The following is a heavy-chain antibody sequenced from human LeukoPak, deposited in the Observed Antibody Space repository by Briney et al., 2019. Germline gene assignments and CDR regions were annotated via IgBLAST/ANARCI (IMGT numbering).Heavy chain of an antibody. D-gene: IGHD6-19*01. CDR3: AREEWLAQGVFDY. CDR2: ISGSGSSI. V-gene: IGHV3-11*04. CDR1: GFTFSDYY. J-gene: IGHJ4*02. Sequence: GGSLRLSCAASGFTFSDYYMSWIRQAPGKGLEWVSYISGSGSSIYYADSVKGRFTISRDNAKNSLYLQMNSLRAEDTAVYYCAREEWLAQGVFDYWGQGTLVTVSS.